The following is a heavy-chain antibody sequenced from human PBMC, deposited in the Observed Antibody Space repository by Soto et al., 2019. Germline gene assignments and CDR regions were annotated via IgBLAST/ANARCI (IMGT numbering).Heavy chain of an antibody. CDR1: GSSISSSSYY. CDR3: ARPISSGNEHHAACGI. CDR2: IYYSGST. Sequence: SETLSLTCTVSGSSISSSSYYWGWIRQPPGKGLEWIGSIYYSGSTYYNPSLKSRVTISVDTSKNQFSLKLTSVTAADTAVYYPARPISSGNEHHAACGIWGSRTMVT. D-gene: IGHD5-12*01. J-gene: IGHJ3*02. V-gene: IGHV4-39*01.